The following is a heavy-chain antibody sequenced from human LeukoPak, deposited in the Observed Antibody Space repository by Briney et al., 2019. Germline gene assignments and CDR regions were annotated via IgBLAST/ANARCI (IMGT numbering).Heavy chain of an antibody. J-gene: IGHJ4*02. D-gene: IGHD1-26*01. CDR2: ISGSGGVT. V-gene: IGHV3-23*01. CDR3: ARDPSGSQGDYFDY. CDR1: GFTFSSYA. Sequence: GGSLRLSCAASGFTFSSYAMNWVRQAPGKGLEWISGISGSGGVTYYADSVKGRFTISRDNSKNTLYLQMNSLRAEDTAVYYCARDPSGSQGDYFDYWGQGTLVTVSS.